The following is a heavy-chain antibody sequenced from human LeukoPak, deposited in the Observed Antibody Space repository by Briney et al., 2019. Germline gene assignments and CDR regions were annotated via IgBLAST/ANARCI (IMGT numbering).Heavy chain of an antibody. CDR2: IYYSGST. Sequence: SETLSLTCTVSGGSISSSSYYWGWLRQPPGKGLEWIGSIYYSGSTYYNPSLKSRVTISVDTSKNQFSLKLSSVTAADTAVYYCARAPYSSSWYGKHHYFDYWGQGTLVTVSS. CDR3: ARAPYSSSWYGKHHYFDY. D-gene: IGHD6-13*01. CDR1: GGSISSSSYY. J-gene: IGHJ4*02. V-gene: IGHV4-39*07.